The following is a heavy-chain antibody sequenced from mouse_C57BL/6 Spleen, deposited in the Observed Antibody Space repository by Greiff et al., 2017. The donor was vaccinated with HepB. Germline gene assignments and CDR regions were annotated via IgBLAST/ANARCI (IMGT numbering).Heavy chain of an antibody. V-gene: IGHV1-64*01. D-gene: IGHD1-1*01. Sequence: VQLQQPGAELVKPGASVKLSCKASGYTFTSYWMHWVKQRPGQGLEWIGMIHPNSGSTNYNEKFKSKATLTVDKSSSTAYMQLSSLTSDDSAVYYCAFHNSGSSGYFDVWGTGTTVTVAS. CDR3: AFHNSGSSGYFDV. CDR1: GYTFTSYW. CDR2: IHPNSGST. J-gene: IGHJ1*03.